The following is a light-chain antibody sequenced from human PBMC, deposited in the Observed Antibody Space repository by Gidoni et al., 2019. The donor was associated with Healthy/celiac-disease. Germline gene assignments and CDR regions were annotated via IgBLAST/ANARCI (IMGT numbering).Light chain of an antibody. Sequence: ELVLTQSPATLSLSPGDRATLSCRASQSVSSYLAWYQQKPGQAPRLLIYDASNRATGIPARFSGSGSGTDFTLTISSLEPEDFAVYYCQQRSNWRWTFGQGTKVEIK. V-gene: IGKV3-11*01. CDR1: QSVSSY. CDR2: DAS. J-gene: IGKJ1*01. CDR3: QQRSNWRWT.